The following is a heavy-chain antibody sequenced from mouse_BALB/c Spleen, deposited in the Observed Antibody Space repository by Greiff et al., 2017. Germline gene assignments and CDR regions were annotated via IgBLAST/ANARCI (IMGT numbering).Heavy chain of an antibody. CDR1: GYTFTSYW. CDR2: INPSTGYT. CDR3: AREGYGPSAMDY. Sequence: QVQLKESGAELAKPGASVKMSCKASGYTFTSYWMHWVKQRPGQGLEWIGYINPSTGYTEYNQKFKDKATLTADKSSSTAYMQLSSLTSEDSAVYYCAREGYGPSAMDYWGQGTSVTVSS. D-gene: IGHD2-10*02. V-gene: IGHV1-7*01. J-gene: IGHJ4*01.